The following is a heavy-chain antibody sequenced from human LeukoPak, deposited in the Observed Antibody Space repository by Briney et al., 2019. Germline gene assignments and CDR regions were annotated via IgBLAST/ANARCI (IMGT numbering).Heavy chain of an antibody. V-gene: IGHV6-1*01. D-gene: IGHD3-9*01. CDR2: TYYRSKWYN. CDR3: ARGHDILTGGFDY. J-gene: IGHJ4*02. CDR1: GDSVSSNSAA. Sequence: SQTLSLTCAISGDSVSSNSAAWNWIRQSPSRGLEWLGRTYYRSKWYNDYAVSVKSRITINPDTSRNQFSLQLNSVTPEDTAVYYCARGHDILTGGFDYWGQGTLVTVSS.